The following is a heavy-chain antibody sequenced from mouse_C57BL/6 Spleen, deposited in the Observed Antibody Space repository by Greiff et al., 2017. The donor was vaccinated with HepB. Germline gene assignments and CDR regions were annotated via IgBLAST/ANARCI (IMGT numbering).Heavy chain of an antibody. D-gene: IGHD2-1*01. J-gene: IGHJ3*01. CDR2: IYPRDGST. CDR3: ASSREAYYGNYVFAY. CDR1: GYTFTDHT. Sequence: VQLQQSDAELVKPGASVKISCKVSGYTFTDHTIHWMKQRPEQGLEWIGYIYPRDGSTKYNEKFKGKATLTADKSSSTAYMQLNSLTSEDSAVYVCASSREAYYGNYVFAYWGQGTLVTVSA. V-gene: IGHV1-78*01.